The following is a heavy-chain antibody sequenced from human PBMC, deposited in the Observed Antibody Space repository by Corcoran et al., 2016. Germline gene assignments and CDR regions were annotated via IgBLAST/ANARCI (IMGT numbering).Heavy chain of an antibody. D-gene: IGHD6-19*01. CDR1: GGSLHDYY. CDR3: ASRSISSASRYFDL. V-gene: IGHV4-34*12. J-gene: IGHJ2*01. CDR2: IIHSGRT. Sequence: QVQLQQWGAGLLKPSETMSLTCGVYGGSLHDYYWTWIRQSPRKGLEWIGEIIHSGRTNYNPSLKSRVSMSVDTSKNQFSLKLNSVTAEDTAVYYCASRSISSASRYFDLWGRGTLVTVSS.